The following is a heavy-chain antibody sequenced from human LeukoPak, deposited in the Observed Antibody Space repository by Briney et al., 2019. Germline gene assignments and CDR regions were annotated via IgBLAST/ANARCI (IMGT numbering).Heavy chain of an antibody. CDR1: GFTVSSNY. CDR3: ARRSSEYSSSWFYGMDV. J-gene: IGHJ6*02. CDR2: IYSGGST. Sequence: PGGSLRLSCAASGFTVSSNYMSWVRQAPGKGLEWVSVIYSGGSTYYADSVKGRFTISRDNSKNTLYLQMNSLRAEDTAVYYCARRSSEYSSSWFYGMDVWGQGTTVTVSS. D-gene: IGHD6-13*01. V-gene: IGHV3-66*01.